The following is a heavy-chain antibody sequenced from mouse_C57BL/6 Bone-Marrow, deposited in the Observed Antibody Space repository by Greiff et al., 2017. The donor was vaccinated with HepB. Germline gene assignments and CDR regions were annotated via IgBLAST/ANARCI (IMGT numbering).Heavy chain of an antibody. CDR2: IYPRSGNT. V-gene: IGHV1-81*01. Sequence: VQLQQSGAELARPGASVKLSCKASGYTFTSYGISWVKQRTGQGLEWIGEIYPRSGNTYYNEKFKGKATLTADKSSSTAYMELRSLTSEDSAVYFCARSGLTGTRYFDVWGTGTTVTVSS. D-gene: IGHD4-1*01. CDR1: GYTFTSYG. J-gene: IGHJ1*03. CDR3: ARSGLTGTRYFDV.